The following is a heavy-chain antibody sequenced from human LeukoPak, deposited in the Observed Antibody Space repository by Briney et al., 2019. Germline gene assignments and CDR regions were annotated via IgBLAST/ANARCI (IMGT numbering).Heavy chain of an antibody. CDR2: IDQDGSET. CDR1: GFTFSNYW. V-gene: IGHV3-7*03. D-gene: IGHD3-10*01. J-gene: IGHJ4*02. Sequence: GGSLRLSCAASGFTFSNYWMTWVRQVPGKGLEWVANIDQDGSETNYVDSVKGRFTISRDNAKNSLYLQMNSLRAEDTAVYYCARDCTVRGVIITWGLDYWGQGTLVTVSS. CDR3: ARDCTVRGVIITWGLDY.